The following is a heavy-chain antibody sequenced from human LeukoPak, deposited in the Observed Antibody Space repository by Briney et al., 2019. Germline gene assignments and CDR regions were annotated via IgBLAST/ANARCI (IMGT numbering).Heavy chain of an antibody. V-gene: IGHV3-11*04. Sequence: LSLTCAVYGGSFSGYYWSWIRQPPGKGLEWVSYISSSGSTIYYADSVKGRFTISRDNAKNSLYLQMNSLRAEDTAVYYCATSVGYFDWSVQDYYYYAMDVWGKGTTVTVSS. J-gene: IGHJ6*04. D-gene: IGHD3-9*01. CDR3: ATSVGYFDWSVQDYYYYAMDV. CDR2: ISSSGSTI. CDR1: GGSFSGYY.